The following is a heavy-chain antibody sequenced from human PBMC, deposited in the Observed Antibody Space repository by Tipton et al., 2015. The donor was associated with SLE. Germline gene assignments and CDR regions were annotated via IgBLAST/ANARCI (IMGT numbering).Heavy chain of an antibody. V-gene: IGHV4-34*01. Sequence: TLSLTCAVYGGSFSGYYWSWIRQPPGKGLEWIGEINHSGSTNYNPSLKSRVTISVDTSKNQFSLKLSSVTAADTAVYYCARAKIRGGFDYWGQGTLVTVSS. J-gene: IGHJ4*02. CDR3: ARAKIRGGFDY. D-gene: IGHD3-10*01. CDR2: INHSGST. CDR1: GGSFSGYY.